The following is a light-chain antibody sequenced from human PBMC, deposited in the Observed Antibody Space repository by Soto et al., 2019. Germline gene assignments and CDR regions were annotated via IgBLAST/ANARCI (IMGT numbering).Light chain of an antibody. V-gene: IGLV1-47*01. Sequence: QAVVTQPPSASGAPGKRVTISCSGSSSNIGSNYVYWYQQLPGTAPKLLIYRNNQRRSGVPDRFSGSKSGTSVSLAISGLRSEDEANYYCAAWDDSLSGALFGGGTKLTVL. CDR3: AAWDDSLSGAL. CDR1: SSNIGSNY. J-gene: IGLJ2*01. CDR2: RNN.